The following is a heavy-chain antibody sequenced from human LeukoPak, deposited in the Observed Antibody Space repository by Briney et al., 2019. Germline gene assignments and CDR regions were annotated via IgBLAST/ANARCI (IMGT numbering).Heavy chain of an antibody. CDR1: GGSVNSHF. CDR3: AIMGSAYGNAFDV. V-gene: IGHV4-59*02. D-gene: IGHD3-3*01. Sequence: SETLSLTCTFSGGSVNSHFCSWVRHSPGKELEWIGYYYYGGSTLYNPSLSSRVTISVDASKNHFFLRLNSVTATDTGVYYCAIMGSAYGNAFDVWGQGTMVTVS. CDR2: YYYGGST. J-gene: IGHJ3*01.